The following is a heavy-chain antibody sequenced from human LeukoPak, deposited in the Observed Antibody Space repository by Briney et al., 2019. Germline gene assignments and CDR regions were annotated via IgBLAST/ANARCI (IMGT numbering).Heavy chain of an antibody. CDR3: ARVRVSSGYHPWYFDY. CDR1: RGSISSYD. V-gene: IGHV4-59*01. CDR2: IYYIVST. J-gene: IGHJ4*02. D-gene: IGHD3-22*01. Sequence: PSETLSLTCTVSRGSISSYDWSWLRQPPGQGLEWIGYIYYIVSTDYNPSLNSRVNISVDTSKNQFSLKLSSVTAADTAVYFCARVRVSSGYHPWYFDYWGQGTLVTVSS.